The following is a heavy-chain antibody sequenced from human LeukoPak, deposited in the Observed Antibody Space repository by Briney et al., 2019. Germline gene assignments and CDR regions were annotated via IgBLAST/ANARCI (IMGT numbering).Heavy chain of an antibody. J-gene: IGHJ6*03. CDR3: ARDHPDILTGYYYYYMDV. CDR2: ISSSSSYI. D-gene: IGHD3-9*01. CDR1: GYTFSSYS. Sequence: GASVKVSCKASGYTFSSYSMNWVRQAPGKGLEWVSSISSSSSYIYYADSVKGRFTISRDNAKNSLYLQMNSLRAEDTAVYYCARDHPDILTGYYYYYMDVWGKGTTVTVSS. V-gene: IGHV3-21*01.